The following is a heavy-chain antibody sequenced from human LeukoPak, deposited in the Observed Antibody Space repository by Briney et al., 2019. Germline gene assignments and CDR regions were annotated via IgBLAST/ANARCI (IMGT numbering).Heavy chain of an antibody. CDR2: ISAYNGNT. J-gene: IGHJ4*02. Sequence: ASVKVSCKACVYTFTSYGISWVRQAPGQGLEGMGWISAYNGNTNYAQKLQGRVTMTTDTSTSTAYMELRSLRSDDTAVYYCARDNIHYYDSSGYCLFDYWGQGTLVTVSS. CDR3: ARDNIHYYDSSGYCLFDY. D-gene: IGHD3-22*01. CDR1: VYTFTSYG. V-gene: IGHV1-18*01.